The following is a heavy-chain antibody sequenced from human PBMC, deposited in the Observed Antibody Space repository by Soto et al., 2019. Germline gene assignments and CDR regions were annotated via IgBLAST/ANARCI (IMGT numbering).Heavy chain of an antibody. J-gene: IGHJ6*04. CDR3: ARDSPYYAMDV. V-gene: IGHV3-7*01. CDR1: GFTFSSHW. Sequence: EVQLVESGGGVVQPGGSLRLSCAASGFTFSSHWMTWVRQAPGKGLEWVANIKRDGSEKYYVDSMKGRLTISRDNTKNSLFLQMNGLRVEDTAVYFRARDSPYYAMDVWGKGTAVSVSS. CDR2: IKRDGSEK.